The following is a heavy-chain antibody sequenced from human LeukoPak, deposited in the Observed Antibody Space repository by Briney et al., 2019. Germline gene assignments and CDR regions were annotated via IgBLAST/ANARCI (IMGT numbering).Heavy chain of an antibody. CDR3: ASFSDGKDSDFDH. Sequence: GESLNLSCKGSGYSFTSYWIGWVRQMPGKGLEWMGIIYPGDSDTTYSPSFQGQVTISADKSINTAYLQWSTLKASDTAMYYCASFSDGKDSDFDHWGQGTLVTVSS. V-gene: IGHV5-51*01. CDR1: GYSFTSYW. D-gene: IGHD4-23*01. J-gene: IGHJ4*02. CDR2: IYPGDSDT.